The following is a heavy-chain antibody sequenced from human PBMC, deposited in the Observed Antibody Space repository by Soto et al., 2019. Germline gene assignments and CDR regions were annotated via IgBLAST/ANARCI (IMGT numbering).Heavy chain of an antibody. D-gene: IGHD6-13*01. CDR3: AKAPVIAASVVPPDY. Sequence: EVQLLESGGDLVQPGGSLRLSCAASGFTFSSSAMNWVRQAPGKGLEWVSAISGSGGSTYYADSVKGRFTISRDNSKSTLYLQMNSLRAEDTAVYYCAKAPVIAASVVPPDYWGQGTLVTVSS. CDR2: ISGSGGST. V-gene: IGHV3-23*01. CDR1: GFTFSSSA. J-gene: IGHJ4*02.